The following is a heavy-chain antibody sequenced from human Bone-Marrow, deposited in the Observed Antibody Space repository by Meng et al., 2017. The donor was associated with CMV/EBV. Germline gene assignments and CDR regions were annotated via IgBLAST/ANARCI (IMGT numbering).Heavy chain of an antibody. Sequence: SDTLSLTCEVSGGSISSSNWWSWVRQPPGKGLEWIGEIFHSGSTNYNPSLKNRVTIFVDKSKRHFSLNLTSVSAADTAVYYCTRVMPYYYGMDVWGQGTTVTVSS. J-gene: IGHJ6*02. CDR1: GGSISSSNW. D-gene: IGHD3-10*01. CDR2: IFHSGST. V-gene: IGHV4-4*02. CDR3: TRVMPYYYGMDV.